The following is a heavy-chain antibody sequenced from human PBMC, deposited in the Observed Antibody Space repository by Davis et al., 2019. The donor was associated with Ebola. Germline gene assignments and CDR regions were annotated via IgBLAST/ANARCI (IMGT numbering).Heavy chain of an antibody. D-gene: IGHD3-22*01. CDR1: GGTFSSYA. CDR2: IIPVFGIP. V-gene: IGHV1-69*13. Sequence: SVKVSCKASGGTFSSYAISWVRQASGQGLDWMGGIIPVFGIPKYAQKFQGRVTITADESRTTAYMELSSLRSEDTAVYYCAKDRYYDNNPLYYESESWGQGTLVIVSS. CDR3: AKDRYYDNNPLYYESES. J-gene: IGHJ4*02.